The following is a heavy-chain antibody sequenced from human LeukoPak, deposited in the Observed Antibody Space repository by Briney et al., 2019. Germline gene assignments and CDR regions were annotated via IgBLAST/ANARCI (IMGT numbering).Heavy chain of an antibody. CDR1: GFTFSSYS. J-gene: IGHJ4*02. CDR2: ISYDGSNK. Sequence: PGGSLRLSCAASGFTFSSYSMNWVRQAPGKGLEWVAVISYDGSNKYYADSVKGRFTISRDNSKNTLYLQMNSLRAEDTAVYYCARGGYSYGSPRDYWGQGTLVTVSS. V-gene: IGHV3-30*03. CDR3: ARGGYSYGSPRDY. D-gene: IGHD5-18*01.